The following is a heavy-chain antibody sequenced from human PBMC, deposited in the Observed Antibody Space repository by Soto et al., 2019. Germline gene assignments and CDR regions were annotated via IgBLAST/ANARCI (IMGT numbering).Heavy chain of an antibody. CDR3: ARIPVNWNQIDY. D-gene: IGHD1-1*01. CDR1: GGSISSYY. J-gene: IGHJ4*02. CDR2: IYYSGST. Sequence: SETLSLTCTVSGGSISSYYWSWIRQPPGKGLEWIGYIYYSGSTNYNPSLKSRVTISVDTSKNQFSLKLSSVTAADTAVYYCARIPVNWNQIDYWGQGTLVTVSS. V-gene: IGHV4-59*01.